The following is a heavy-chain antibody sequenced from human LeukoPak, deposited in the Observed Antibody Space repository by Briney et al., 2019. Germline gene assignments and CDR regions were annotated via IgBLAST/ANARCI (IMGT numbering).Heavy chain of an antibody. D-gene: IGHD2-21*02. Sequence: SETLSLTCAVYGGSFSGYYWSWIRQPPGKGLEWIGEINHSGSTNYNPSLKSRVTISVDTSKNQFSLKLSSVTAADTAVYYCARGSVYCGGDRFDYWGQGTLVTVSS. J-gene: IGHJ4*02. CDR3: ARGSVYCGGDRFDY. CDR2: INHSGST. CDR1: GGSFSGYY. V-gene: IGHV4-34*01.